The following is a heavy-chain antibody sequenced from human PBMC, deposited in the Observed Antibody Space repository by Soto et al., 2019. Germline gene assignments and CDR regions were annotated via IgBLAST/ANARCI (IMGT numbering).Heavy chain of an antibody. J-gene: IGHJ4*02. D-gene: IGHD2-15*01. V-gene: IGHV4-61*01. CDR3: ARVLGYCSGTNCYPDY. Sequence: PSETLSLTCTVSGGSVSSGSYYWSWIRQPPGKGLEWIGYIYYSGSTYYNPSLKSRVIISADTSKNQFSLKLSSVTAADTAVYYCARVLGYCSGTNCYPDYWGQGTLVTVSS. CDR1: GGSVSSGSYY. CDR2: IYYSGST.